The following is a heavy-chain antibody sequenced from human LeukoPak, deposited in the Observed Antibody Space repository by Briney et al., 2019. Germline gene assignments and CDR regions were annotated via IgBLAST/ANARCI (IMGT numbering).Heavy chain of an antibody. Sequence: SQTLSLTCTVSGGSISSGGYYWSWIRQHPGKGLEWIGYINYRGSTYYNPSLESRLTISVDTSKNQFSLKVTSVTAADTAVYYCARVYDSSGHYYIDYWGQGTLVTVSS. V-gene: IGHV4-31*03. D-gene: IGHD3-22*01. J-gene: IGHJ4*02. CDR2: INYRGST. CDR1: GGSISSGGYY. CDR3: ARVYDSSGHYYIDY.